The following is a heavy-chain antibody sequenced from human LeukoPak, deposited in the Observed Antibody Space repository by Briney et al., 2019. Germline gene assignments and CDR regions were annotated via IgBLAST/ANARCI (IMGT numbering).Heavy chain of an antibody. Sequence: ASVKVSCKASGYTFTSYGISWVRQAPGQGLEWMGWISAYNGNTNYAQKLQGRVTMTTDTSTSTAYMELRSLRSDDTAVYYCARDHEEDWLAEEYLYYMDVWGRGTTVTISS. D-gene: IGHD3/OR15-3a*01. CDR2: ISAYNGNT. V-gene: IGHV1-18*01. J-gene: IGHJ6*03. CDR3: ARDHEEDWLAEEYLYYMDV. CDR1: GYTFTSYG.